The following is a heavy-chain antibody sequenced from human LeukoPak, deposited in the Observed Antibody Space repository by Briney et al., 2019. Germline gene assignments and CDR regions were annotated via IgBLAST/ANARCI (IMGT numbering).Heavy chain of an antibody. CDR2: IYYTGST. J-gene: IGHJ4*02. D-gene: IGHD6-6*01. V-gene: IGHV4-59*08. CDR1: GGSISSLY. Sequence: SETLSLTCSVSGGSISSLYWSWIRQPPGKVLEWVGYIYYTGSTNYHPSLKSRVTMFVDMSKNQFSLRLSSVTAADTAVYYCARHRAYSSSSPFDYWGQGTLVTVSS. CDR3: ARHRAYSSSSPFDY.